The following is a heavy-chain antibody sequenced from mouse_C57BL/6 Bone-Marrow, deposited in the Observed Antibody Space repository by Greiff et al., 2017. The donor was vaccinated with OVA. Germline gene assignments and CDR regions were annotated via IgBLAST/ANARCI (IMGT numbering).Heavy chain of an antibody. Sequence: EVHLVESGGGLVQPGESLKLSCESNEYEFPSYDMSWVRKTPEQRLELVAAINSDGGSTYYPDTMERRFIISRDTTKKTLYLQMSSLRSEDTALYYCARHMITTFLFAYWGQGTLVTVSA. CDR2: INSDGGST. CDR1: EYEFPSYD. V-gene: IGHV5-2*01. J-gene: IGHJ3*01. D-gene: IGHD2-4*01. CDR3: ARHMITTFLFAY.